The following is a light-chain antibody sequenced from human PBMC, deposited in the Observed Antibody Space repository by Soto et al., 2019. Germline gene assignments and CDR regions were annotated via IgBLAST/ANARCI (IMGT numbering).Light chain of an antibody. J-gene: IGLJ1*01. CDR3: SSYTTSSTRV. CDR1: SSDVGIYNY. V-gene: IGLV2-14*01. CDR2: EVS. Sequence: QSALTQPRSVSGSPGQSVTISCTGTSSDVGIYNYVSWYQQHPGKVPKLIIYEVSNRPSGVSNRFSGSKSGNTASLTISGLQAEDEADYYCSSYTTSSTRVFGTGTKLTVL.